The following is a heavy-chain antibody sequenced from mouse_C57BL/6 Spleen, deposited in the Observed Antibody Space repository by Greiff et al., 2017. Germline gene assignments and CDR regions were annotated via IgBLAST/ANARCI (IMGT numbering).Heavy chain of an antibody. Sequence: VQLMESGPELVKPGASVKISCKASGYSFTDYNMNWVKQSNGKSLEWIGVINPNYGTTSYNQKFKGKATLTVDKSSSTAYMQLNSLTSEDSAVYYCAKETAIVKYFDVWGTGTTVTVSS. CDR3: AKETAIVKYFDV. CDR2: INPNYGTT. V-gene: IGHV1-39*01. D-gene: IGHD2-5*01. J-gene: IGHJ1*03. CDR1: GYSFTDYN.